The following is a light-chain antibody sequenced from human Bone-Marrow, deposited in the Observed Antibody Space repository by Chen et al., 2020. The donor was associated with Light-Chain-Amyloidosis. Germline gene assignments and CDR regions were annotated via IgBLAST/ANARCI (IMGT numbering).Light chain of an antibody. CDR3: QVWDRSSDRPV. V-gene: IGLV3-21*02. CDR2: DDS. Sequence: SYVLTQPSSVSVAPGQTATIACGGNNIGSTSLHWYQQTPGQAPLLVVYDDSDRPSGIPERLSGANSGNTATLTMSRVEAGDEADYYWQVWDRSSDRPVFGGGTKLTVL. CDR1: NIGSTS. J-gene: IGLJ3*02.